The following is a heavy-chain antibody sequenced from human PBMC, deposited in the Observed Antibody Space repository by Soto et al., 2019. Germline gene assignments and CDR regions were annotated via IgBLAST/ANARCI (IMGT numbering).Heavy chain of an antibody. CDR2: INLGGST. V-gene: IGHV4-34*01. J-gene: IGHJ5*01. CDR3: ARGVPGYSSSWYHS. D-gene: IGHD6-13*01. Sequence: QVQLQQWGAGLLKPSETLSLTCAVYGGSFSGYFWTWIRQPPGKGLEWIGEINLGGSTNYNPSLKSRVTISTDTSKIQFSLRLSSVTASDTAVYYCARGVPGYSSSWYHSWGQGTLVTVSS. CDR1: GGSFSGYF.